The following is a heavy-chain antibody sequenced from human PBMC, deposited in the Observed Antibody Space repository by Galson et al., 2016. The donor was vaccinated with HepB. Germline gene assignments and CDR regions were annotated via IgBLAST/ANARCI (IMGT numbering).Heavy chain of an antibody. CDR3: ARLWFGELARVF. J-gene: IGHJ4*02. CDR1: GFSFSNYA. Sequence: SLRLSCAASGFSFSNYAMTWVRQAPGKGLEWVALLTGSGGATYYADSVKGRFTISRDNSKNTVYLQMNSLRDEDTAVYYCARLWFGELARVFWGQGTLVTVSS. CDR2: LTGSGGAT. D-gene: IGHD3-10*01. V-gene: IGHV3-23*01.